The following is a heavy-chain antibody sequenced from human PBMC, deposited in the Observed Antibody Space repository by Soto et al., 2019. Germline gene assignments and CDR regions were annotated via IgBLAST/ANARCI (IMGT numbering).Heavy chain of an antibody. CDR1: GGSFSGYY. CDR2: IYYSGST. Sequence: SLTCAVYGGSFSGYYWSWIRQPPGKGLEWIGYIYYSGSTNYNPSLKSRVTISVDTSKNQFSLKLSSVTAADTAVYYCARGAGYSSGWYDYDAFDIWGQGTMVTVSS. V-gene: IGHV4-59*01. CDR3: ARGAGYSSGWYDYDAFDI. D-gene: IGHD6-19*01. J-gene: IGHJ3*02.